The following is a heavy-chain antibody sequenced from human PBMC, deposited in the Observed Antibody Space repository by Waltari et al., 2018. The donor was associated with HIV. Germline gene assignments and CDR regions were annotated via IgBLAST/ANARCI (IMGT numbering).Heavy chain of an antibody. V-gene: IGHV3-48*01. CDR1: GFTSTSYG. D-gene: IGHD3-22*01. J-gene: IGHJ4*02. CDR3: ARETYYYDSSGPYFDY. Sequence: EVQLVESGGGLVQPGGSLRLSCAASGFTSTSYGSNWVRQAPGKGLEGVSFISSSGSTIYYADSVKGRFTIARDNAKTSLYLQMNSLRAEDTAVYYCARETYYYDSSGPYFDYWGQGTLVTVSS. CDR2: ISSSGSTI.